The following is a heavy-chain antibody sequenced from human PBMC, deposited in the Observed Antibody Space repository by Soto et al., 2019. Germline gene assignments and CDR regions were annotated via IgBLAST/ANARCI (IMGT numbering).Heavy chain of an antibody. CDR2: IYYSGST. D-gene: IGHD5-12*01. CDR3: ARGPVEMATMDY. Sequence: NPSETLSLTCTVSGGSISSGGYYWSWIRQHPGKGLEWIGYIYYSGSTYYNPSLKSRVTISVDTSKNQFSLKLSSVTAADTAVYYCARGPVEMATMDYWGQGTLVTVSS. CDR1: GGSISSGGYY. V-gene: IGHV4-31*03. J-gene: IGHJ4*02.